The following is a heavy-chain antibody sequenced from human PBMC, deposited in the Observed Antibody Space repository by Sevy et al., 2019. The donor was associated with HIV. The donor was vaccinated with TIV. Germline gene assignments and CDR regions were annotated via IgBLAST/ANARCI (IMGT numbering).Heavy chain of an antibody. CDR1: GGSISSYY. CDR2: IYYSGST. J-gene: IGHJ4*02. V-gene: IGHV4-59*01. CDR3: ARSRYGSGSLLAY. Sequence: SETLSLTCTVSGGSISSYYWSWIRQPPGKGLEWIGYIYYSGSTNYNPSLKSRVTISVDTSKNRFSLKLSSVTAADTAVYYCARSRYGSGSLLAYWGQGTLVTVSS. D-gene: IGHD3-10*01.